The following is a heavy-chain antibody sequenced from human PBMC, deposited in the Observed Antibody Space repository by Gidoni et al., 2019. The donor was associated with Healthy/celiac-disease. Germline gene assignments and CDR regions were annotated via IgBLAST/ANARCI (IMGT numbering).Heavy chain of an antibody. D-gene: IGHD6-13*01. V-gene: IGHV6-1*01. CDR1: GDSVSSNSAA. CDR3: ARGHIAAAGNVASLSPASFDY. CDR2: TYYRSKWYN. Sequence: QVQLQQSGPGLVKPSQTLSLTCAISGDSVSSNSAAWNWIRQSPSRGLEWLGRTYYRSKWYNDYAVSVKSRITINPDTSKNQFSLQLNSVTPEDTAVYYCARGHIAAAGNVASLSPASFDYWGQGTLVTVSS. J-gene: IGHJ4*02.